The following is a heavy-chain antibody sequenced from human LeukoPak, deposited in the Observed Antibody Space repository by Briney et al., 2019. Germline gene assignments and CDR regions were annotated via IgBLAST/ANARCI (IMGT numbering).Heavy chain of an antibody. CDR2: ISYDGSNK. Sequence: PGRSLRLSCAASGFTFSSYAMHWVRQAPGKGLEWVAVISYDGSNKYYADSVKGRFTISRDNSKNTLYLQMNSLRAEDTAVYYCARGFSQWLVPGDYWGQGTLVTVSS. D-gene: IGHD6-19*01. J-gene: IGHJ4*02. V-gene: IGHV3-30-3*01. CDR3: ARGFSQWLVPGDY. CDR1: GFTFSSYA.